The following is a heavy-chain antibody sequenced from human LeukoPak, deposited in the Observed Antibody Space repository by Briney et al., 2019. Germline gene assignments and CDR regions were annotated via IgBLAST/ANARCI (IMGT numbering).Heavy chain of an antibody. D-gene: IGHD3-10*01. CDR1: GFTFSSYA. CDR3: AREHHPYYYGSGSPFGGFDY. CDR2: ISSSSSTI. V-gene: IGHV3-48*01. Sequence: SGGSLRLSCAASGFTFSSYAMSWVRQAPGKGLEWVSYISSSSSTIYYADSVKGRFTISRDNAKNSLYLQMNSLRAEDTAVYYCAREHHPYYYGSGSPFGGFDYWGQGTLVTVSS. J-gene: IGHJ4*02.